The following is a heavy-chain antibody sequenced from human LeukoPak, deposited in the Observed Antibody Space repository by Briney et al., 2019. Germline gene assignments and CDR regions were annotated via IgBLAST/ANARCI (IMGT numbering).Heavy chain of an antibody. Sequence: GGSLRLSCAASGFTVSSNYMSWVRQAPGKGLEWVSVIYSGGSTYYADSVKGRFTISRDNSKNTLYLQMNSLRAEDTAVYYCARAWSGYSSGWYGVYWGQGTLVTVS. V-gene: IGHV3-66*02. CDR2: IYSGGST. CDR1: GFTVSSNY. D-gene: IGHD6-19*01. CDR3: ARAWSGYSSGWYGVY. J-gene: IGHJ4*02.